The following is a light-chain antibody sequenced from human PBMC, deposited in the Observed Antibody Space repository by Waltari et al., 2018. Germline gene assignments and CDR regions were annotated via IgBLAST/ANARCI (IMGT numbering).Light chain of an antibody. V-gene: IGKV1-39*01. CDR2: AAS. J-gene: IGKJ4*01. CDR1: QSISSY. Sequence: DIQMTQSPSSLSASVGDRVTITCRASQSISSYLNWYQQKPGKAPKLLIYAASSLQSGVPSRFSGSGSETEFTLAISSLQPDDFATYYCQQYSGYSGPFGGGTKVEIK. CDR3: QQYSGYSGP.